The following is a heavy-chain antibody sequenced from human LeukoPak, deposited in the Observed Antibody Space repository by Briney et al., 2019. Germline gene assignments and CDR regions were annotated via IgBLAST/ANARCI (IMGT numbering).Heavy chain of an antibody. V-gene: IGHV3-23*01. D-gene: IGHD2-2*01. Sequence: GGSLRLSCAASGFTFSSYGMSWVRQAPGKGLEWVSAISGSGGSTYYADSVKGRFTISRDNSKNTLYLQMNSLRAEDTAVYYCARDHCSSTSCPYYFDYWGQGTLVTVSS. J-gene: IGHJ4*02. CDR3: ARDHCSSTSCPYYFDY. CDR2: ISGSGGST. CDR1: GFTFSSYG.